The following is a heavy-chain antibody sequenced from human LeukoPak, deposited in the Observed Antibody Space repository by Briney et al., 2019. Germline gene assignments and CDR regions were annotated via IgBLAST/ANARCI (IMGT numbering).Heavy chain of an antibody. CDR1: GGSISSYY. Sequence: SETLSLTCTVSGGSISSYYWSWIRQPPGKGLEWIGYIYYSGSTYYNPSLKSRVTISVDTSKNQFSLKLSSVTAADTAVYYCARSGNWFDPWGQGTLVTVSS. CDR2: IYYSGST. J-gene: IGHJ5*02. V-gene: IGHV4-59*08. CDR3: ARSGNWFDP. D-gene: IGHD2-8*02.